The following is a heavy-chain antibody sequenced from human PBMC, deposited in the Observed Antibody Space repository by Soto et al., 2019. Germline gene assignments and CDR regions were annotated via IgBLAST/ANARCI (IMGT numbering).Heavy chain of an antibody. CDR1: GFTFSSHG. J-gene: IGHJ4*02. D-gene: IGHD1-1*01. CDR3: AKVMPPFTGNHFFDS. V-gene: IGHV3-30*18. CDR2: ISHDGSKT. Sequence: QVQLVESGGGVVQPGRSLRLSCAASGFTFSSHGMHWVRQAPGKGLEWLAVISHDGSKTYYADSVKGRFTISRDNSRNTLYLQRNSLRVEYTALYSCAKVMPPFTGNHFFDSWGQGTLVTVSS.